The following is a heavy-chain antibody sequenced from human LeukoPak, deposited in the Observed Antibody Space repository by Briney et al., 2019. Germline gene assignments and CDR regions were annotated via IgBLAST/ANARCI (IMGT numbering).Heavy chain of an antibody. CDR2: ISGSGGST. CDR3: VWWEGARIVGATKAAAFDI. D-gene: IGHD1-26*01. V-gene: IGHV3-23*01. J-gene: IGHJ3*02. CDR1: GFTFSSYG. Sequence: PGGSLRLSCAASGFTFSSYGMSWVRQAPGKGLEWVSAISGSGGSTYYADSVKGRFTISRDNSKNTLYLQMNSLRAEDTAVYYCVWWEGARIVGATKAAAFDIWGQGTMVTVSS.